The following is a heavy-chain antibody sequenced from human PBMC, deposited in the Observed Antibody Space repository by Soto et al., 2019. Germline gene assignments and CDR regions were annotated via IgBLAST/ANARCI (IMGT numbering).Heavy chain of an antibody. CDR2: LVVGSGNT. CDR3: AAVLWSDAFYI. D-gene: IGHD5-18*01. Sequence: ASVKVSCKASGFTFTSSAVQWVGQARGQRPEWIGWLVVGSGNTNYAQKFQERVTITRDMSTSTAYMELSSLRSEDTAVYYCAAVLWSDAFYIWGQGTMVTVSS. J-gene: IGHJ3*02. V-gene: IGHV1-58*01. CDR1: GFTFTSSA.